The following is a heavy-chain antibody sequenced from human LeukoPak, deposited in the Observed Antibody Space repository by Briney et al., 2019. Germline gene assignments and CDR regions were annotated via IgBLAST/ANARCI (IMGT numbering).Heavy chain of an antibody. CDR1: GGSISSYY. CDR2: IYTSGST. Sequence: SETLSLTCTVSGGSISSYYWSWIRQPAGKGLEWIGRIYTSGSTNYNPSLESRVTMSVDTSKNQFSLKLSSVTAADTAVYYCARDGDRRWIQLWLKWGQGTLVTVSS. J-gene: IGHJ4*02. D-gene: IGHD5-18*01. V-gene: IGHV4-4*07. CDR3: ARDGDRRWIQLWLK.